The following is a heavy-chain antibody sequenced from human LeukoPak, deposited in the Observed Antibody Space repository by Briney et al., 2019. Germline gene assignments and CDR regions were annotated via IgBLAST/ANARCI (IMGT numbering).Heavy chain of an antibody. CDR3: AKDSKIPQQPLDY. J-gene: IGHJ4*02. Sequence: GGSLSFSCAASGFTFDYSAMTWVRQAPEKGLEWVSTINTGDITFYANSVKGRFTISRDNSKNTLYLQMNSLRAEDTAVYYCAKDSKIPQQPLDYWGQGTLVTVSS. D-gene: IGHD6-13*01. CDR2: INTGDIT. CDR1: GFTFDYSA. V-gene: IGHV3-23*01.